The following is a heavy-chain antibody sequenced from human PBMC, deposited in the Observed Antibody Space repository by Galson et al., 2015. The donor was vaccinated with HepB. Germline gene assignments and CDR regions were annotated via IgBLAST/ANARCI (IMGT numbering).Heavy chain of an antibody. V-gene: IGHV3-73*01. D-gene: IGHD4-17*01. CDR1: GFSFSASA. J-gene: IGHJ4*02. CDR2: VRSKANSYAT. Sequence: SLRLSCAASGFSFSASAMHWVRQASGKGLEWVGRVRSKANSYATRYGASVEGRFTISRDDSENTAYLQMNSLKTEDTAVYYCGRHNDYGDYRSIDYWGQGTLVTVSS. CDR3: GRHNDYGDYRSIDY.